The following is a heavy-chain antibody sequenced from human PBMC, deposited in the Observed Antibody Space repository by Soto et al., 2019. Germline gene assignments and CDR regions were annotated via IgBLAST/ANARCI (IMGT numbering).Heavy chain of an antibody. V-gene: IGHV1-69*13. CDR3: ARKSPPYYGMDV. CDR2: IIPIFGTA. Sequence: SVKVSCKASGGTFSSYAISSVRHAPGQGLEWMGGIIPIFGTANYAQKFQGRVTITADESTSTAYMELSSLRSEDTAVYYCARKSPPYYGMDVWGQGTTVNVSS. J-gene: IGHJ6*02. CDR1: GGTFSSYA.